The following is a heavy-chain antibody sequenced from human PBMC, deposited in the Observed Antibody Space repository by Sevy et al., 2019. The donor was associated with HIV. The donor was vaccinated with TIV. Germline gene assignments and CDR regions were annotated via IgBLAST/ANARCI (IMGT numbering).Heavy chain of an antibody. CDR1: GFTFSGYW. CDR2: IKQDGSKN. Sequence: GGSLRLSCAASGFTFSGYWMSWVRQAPGKGLQWVANIKQDGSKNEFVDSVKGRFTISRDNPKNSLYLQMNSLRAEDTAWYYCAREGAGGFDYWGQGTLVTVSS. J-gene: IGHJ4*02. V-gene: IGHV3-7*01. CDR3: AREGAGGFDY. D-gene: IGHD2-15*01.